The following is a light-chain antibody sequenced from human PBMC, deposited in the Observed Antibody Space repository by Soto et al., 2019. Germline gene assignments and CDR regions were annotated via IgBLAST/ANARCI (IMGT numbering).Light chain of an antibody. V-gene: IGLV2-23*01. Sequence: QYALTQPACVSGSPGQSITISCTGTSSDVGSYNLVSWYQQHPGKAPKLMIYEGSKRPSGVSNRFSGSKSGNTASLTISGLQAEDEADYYCCSYAGSSTYVVFGGGTKLTVL. CDR1: SSDVGSYNL. J-gene: IGLJ2*01. CDR2: EGS. CDR3: CSYAGSSTYVV.